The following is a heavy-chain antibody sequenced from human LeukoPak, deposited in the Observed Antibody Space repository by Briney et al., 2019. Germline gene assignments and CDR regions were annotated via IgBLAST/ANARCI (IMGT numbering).Heavy chain of an antibody. CDR1: GFTFSSYW. J-gene: IGHJ4*02. CDR2: INSDGSST. CDR3: ARGLSGYASSLGY. V-gene: IGHV3-74*01. Sequence: GGSPRLSCAASGFTFSSYWMHWVRQAPGKGLVWVSRINSDGSSTSYADSVRGRFSISRDNAKNTLYLQMNSLRAEDTAVYYCARGLSGYASSLGYWGQGTLVTVSA. D-gene: IGHD6-6*01.